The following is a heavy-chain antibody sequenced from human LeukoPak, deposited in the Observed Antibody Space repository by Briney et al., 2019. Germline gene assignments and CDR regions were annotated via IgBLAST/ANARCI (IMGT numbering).Heavy chain of an antibody. CDR2: ISGSGGST. J-gene: IGHJ4*02. Sequence: GGSLRLSCAASVFTFSSYAMSWVRQAPGKGLEWVSAISGSGGSTYYADSVKGRFTISRDNSKNTLYLQMNSLRAEDTAVYYCAKDRDTMVRGVSMGFDYWGQGTLVTVSS. CDR3: AKDRDTMVRGVSMGFDY. D-gene: IGHD3-10*01. V-gene: IGHV3-23*01. CDR1: VFTFSSYA.